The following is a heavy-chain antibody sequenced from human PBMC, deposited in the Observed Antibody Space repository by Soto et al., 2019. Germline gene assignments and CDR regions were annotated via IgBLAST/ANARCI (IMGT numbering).Heavy chain of an antibody. Sequence: QVQLVQSGAEVKKPGASVKVSCKASGYTFTDYGISWVRQAPGQGLEWMGWINPNNGATHYGLSFQGRVTMTSDTSISTAYMELSSLRSDDTAVYYCASNDPGARFDPWGQVTLVIFSS. D-gene: IGHD1-1*01. V-gene: IGHV1-2*02. CDR3: ASNDPGARFDP. CDR2: INPNNGAT. J-gene: IGHJ5*02. CDR1: GYTFTDYG.